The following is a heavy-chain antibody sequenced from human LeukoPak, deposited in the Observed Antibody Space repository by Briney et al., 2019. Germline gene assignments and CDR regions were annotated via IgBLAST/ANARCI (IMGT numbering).Heavy chain of an antibody. J-gene: IGHJ4*02. CDR3: ARNSPYDFWSGYYYFDY. CDR1: GGSISSGGYY. D-gene: IGHD3-3*01. CDR2: IYYSGST. Sequence: SETLSLTCTVSGGSISSGGYYWSWIRQHPGKGLEWLGYIYYSGSTYYNPSLKSRVTISVDTSKNQFSLKLSSVTAADTAVYYCARNSPYDFWSGYYYFDYWGQGTLVTVSS. V-gene: IGHV4-31*03.